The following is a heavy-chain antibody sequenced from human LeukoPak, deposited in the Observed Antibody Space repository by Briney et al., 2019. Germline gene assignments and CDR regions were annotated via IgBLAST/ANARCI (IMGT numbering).Heavy chain of an antibody. CDR3: ARHGSSGVAWFGELLRVRFDP. CDR2: IYYSGGT. D-gene: IGHD3-10*01. V-gene: IGHV4-39*01. J-gene: IGHJ5*02. Sequence: PSETLSLTCTVSGGSISSSSYYWGWIRQPPGKGLEWIGSIYYSGGTYYNPSLRSRVTISVDTSKNQFSLKLSSVTAADTAVYYCARHGSSGVAWFGELLRVRFDPWGQGTLVTVSS. CDR1: GGSISSSSYY.